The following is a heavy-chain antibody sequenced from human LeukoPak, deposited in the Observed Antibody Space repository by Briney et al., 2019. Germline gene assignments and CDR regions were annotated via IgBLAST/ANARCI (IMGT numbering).Heavy chain of an antibody. V-gene: IGHV3-43*02. CDR3: AKDIENYDSTGHFDY. D-gene: IGHD3-22*01. CDR2: ISGDGYIT. J-gene: IGHJ4*02. Sequence: PGGSLRLSRAASGFTFGDYAMHWVRQVPGKGLEWVSLISGDGYITYYADSVKGRFTVSRDNSKNSLYLQMNGLRIEDTAFYYCAKDIENYDSTGHFDYWGQGTVVTVSS. CDR1: GFTFGDYA.